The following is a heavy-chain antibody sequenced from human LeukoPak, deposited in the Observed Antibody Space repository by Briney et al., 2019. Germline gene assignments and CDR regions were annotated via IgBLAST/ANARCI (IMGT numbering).Heavy chain of an antibody. CDR2: IYANEST. CDR3: ARVTGYVIEDNFDY. J-gene: IGHJ4*02. CDR1: GGSISSYY. Sequence: PSETLSLTCIVSGGSISSYYWNWIRQPAGEWLEWIGRIYANESTNYNPSLKSRVTMSVDTSKNQFSLKLSSVTAADTAVYYCARVTGYVIEDNFDYWGQGTLVTVSS. D-gene: IGHD2-15*01. V-gene: IGHV4-4*07.